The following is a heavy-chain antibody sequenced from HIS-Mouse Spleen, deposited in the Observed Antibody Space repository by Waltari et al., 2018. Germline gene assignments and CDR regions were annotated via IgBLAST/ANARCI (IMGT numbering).Heavy chain of an antibody. J-gene: IGHJ4*02. CDR1: GFSLSTSGMC. CDR2: IDWDDDK. D-gene: IGHD6-19*01. V-gene: IGHV2-70*15. Sequence: QVTLRESGPALVKPTQTLTLTCTFSGFSLSTSGMCVSWIRQHPGKALEWLERIDWDDDKYYSTSLKTRLTISKDTSKNQVVLTMTNMDPVDTATYYCARIAEGYSSGWYAFDYWGQGTLVTVSS. CDR3: ARIAEGYSSGWYAFDY.